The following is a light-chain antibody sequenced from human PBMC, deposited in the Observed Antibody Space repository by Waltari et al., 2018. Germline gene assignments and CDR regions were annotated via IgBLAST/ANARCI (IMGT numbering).Light chain of an antibody. J-gene: IGLJ2*01. Sequence: QSALSQQPASVSGFPGQSITISCTGGNRDIGGYNFVAWHQQHPGKVPILIIYDVSCRPSGVSSRFSGSKSGNTASLTISGLQAEDEADYYCSSYANSNTLLFGGGTKLAVL. CDR2: DVS. CDR1: NRDIGGYNF. V-gene: IGLV2-14*03. CDR3: SSYANSNTLL.